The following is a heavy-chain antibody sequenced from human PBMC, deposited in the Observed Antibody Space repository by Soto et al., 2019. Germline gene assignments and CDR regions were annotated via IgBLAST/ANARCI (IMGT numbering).Heavy chain of an antibody. CDR2: ISAYNGNT. V-gene: IGHV1-18*01. CDR1: GYTFTSYG. CDR3: ARGGRKDGSGSYYGMDV. J-gene: IGHJ6*02. Sequence: ASVKVSCKASGYTFTSYGISWVRQAPGRGLEWMGWISAYNGNTNYAQKLQGRVTMTTDTSTSTAYMELRSLRSDDTAVYYCARGGRKDGSGSYYGMDVWGQGTTVTVSS. D-gene: IGHD3-10*01.